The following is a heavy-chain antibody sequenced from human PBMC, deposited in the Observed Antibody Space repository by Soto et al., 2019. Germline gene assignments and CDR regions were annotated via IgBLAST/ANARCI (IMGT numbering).Heavy chain of an antibody. D-gene: IGHD3-10*01. V-gene: IGHV1-8*01. Sequence: ASVKVSCKASGDTFTTYDINWVRRATGHGLEWMGWINPNSGNIGYAQRFQGRVTMTRDTAIRTAYMEVSSLRSDDTAVYYCARGRASGSYYLLDYWGQGTLVTV. J-gene: IGHJ4*02. CDR1: GDTFTTYD. CDR3: ARGRASGSYYLLDY. CDR2: INPNSGNI.